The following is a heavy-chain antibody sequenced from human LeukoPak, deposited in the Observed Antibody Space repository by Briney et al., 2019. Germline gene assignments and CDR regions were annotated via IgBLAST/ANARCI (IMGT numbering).Heavy chain of an antibody. CDR1: GGSISSYY. D-gene: IGHD2-2*01. J-gene: IGHJ5*02. Sequence: SETLSLTCTVSGGSISSYYWSWIRQPPGKGLEWIGYIYYSGSTNYNPSLKSRVTISVDTSKNQFSLKLSSVTAADTAVYSCARDLYQGWFDPWGQGTLVTVSS. V-gene: IGHV4-59*01. CDR2: IYYSGST. CDR3: ARDLYQGWFDP.